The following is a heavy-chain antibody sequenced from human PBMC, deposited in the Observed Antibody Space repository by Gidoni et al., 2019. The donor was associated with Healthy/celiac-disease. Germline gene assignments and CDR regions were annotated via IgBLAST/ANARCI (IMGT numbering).Heavy chain of an antibody. CDR3: AKDSYYYGSGSPDY. V-gene: IGHV3-23*01. Sequence: EVQLLESGGGLVQPGGSLRLSCAASGFTFSSFAMGWVRQAPGKGLEWVSAISGSGGSTYYADSVKGRFTISRDNSKNTLYLQMNSLRAEDTAVYYCAKDSYYYGSGSPDYWGQGTLVTVSS. CDR2: ISGSGGST. J-gene: IGHJ4*02. D-gene: IGHD3-10*01. CDR1: GFTFSSFA.